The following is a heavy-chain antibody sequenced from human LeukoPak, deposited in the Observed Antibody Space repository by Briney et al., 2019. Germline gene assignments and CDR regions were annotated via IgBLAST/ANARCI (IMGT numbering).Heavy chain of an antibody. V-gene: IGHV6-1*01. CDR1: GDSVSSNSAA. CDR2: TYYRSKWYN. CDR3: AREDADYYDSSGYYHYYYGMDV. J-gene: IGHJ6*02. Sequence: SQTLSLTCAISGDSVSSNSAAWNWIRQSPSRGLEWLGRTYYRSKWYNDYAVSVKSRITINPDTSKNQFSLQLNSVTPEDTAVYYCAREDADYYDSSGYYHYYYGMDVWGQGTTVTVSS. D-gene: IGHD3-22*01.